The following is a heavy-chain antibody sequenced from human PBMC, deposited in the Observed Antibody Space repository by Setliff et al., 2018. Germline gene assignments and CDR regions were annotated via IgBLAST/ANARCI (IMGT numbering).Heavy chain of an antibody. CDR2: IIPMFGTL. CDR1: GDSFNNYA. CDR3: ARSPAVLGIVYLDP. J-gene: IGHJ5*02. D-gene: IGHD2-15*01. Sequence: SVKVSCKASGDSFNNYAISWVRQAPGQGLEWMGGIIPMFGTLAYAQKFQDRVTITTDESTSTAYMELDSLRSEDTAVYYCARSPAVLGIVYLDPWGQGTLVTV. V-gene: IGHV1-69*05.